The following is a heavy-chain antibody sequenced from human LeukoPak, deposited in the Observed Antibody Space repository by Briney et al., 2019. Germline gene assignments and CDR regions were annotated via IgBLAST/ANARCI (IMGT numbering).Heavy chain of an antibody. CDR1: GGSISSGGYY. J-gene: IGHJ4*02. CDR3: ARSFTTAMRSHNRYYFDY. D-gene: IGHD2-21*02. CDR2: IYYSGST. V-gene: IGHV4-31*03. Sequence: SQTLSLTCTVSGGSISSGGYYWSWIRQHPGKGLEWIGYIYYSGSTYYNPSLKSRVTISVDTSKNQFSLKLSSVTAADTAVYYCARSFTTAMRSHNRYYFDYWGQGTLVTVSS.